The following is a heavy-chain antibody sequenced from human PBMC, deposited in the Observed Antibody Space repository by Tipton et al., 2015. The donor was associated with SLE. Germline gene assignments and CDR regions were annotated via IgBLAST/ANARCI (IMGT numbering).Heavy chain of an antibody. CDR3: ARDPNGGYGSFDY. J-gene: IGHJ4*02. CDR2: IYYSGSS. V-gene: IGHV4-39*07. Sequence: TLSLTCIVSGGSITTRSYYWGWIRQPPGKGLEWIGRIYYSGSSYYNPSLKSRVTISVDTSKNQFSLKPSSVTAADTAVYYCARDPNGGYGSFDYWGLGALVTVSS. CDR1: GGSITTRSYY. D-gene: IGHD7-27*01.